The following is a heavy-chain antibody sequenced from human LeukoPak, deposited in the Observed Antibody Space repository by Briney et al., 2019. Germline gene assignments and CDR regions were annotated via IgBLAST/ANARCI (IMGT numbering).Heavy chain of an antibody. CDR1: GFTFSSYW. CDR2: MKQDGSEK. D-gene: IGHD3-9*01. Sequence: GGSLRLSCAASGFTFSSYWLSWVRQAPGKGLEWVANMKQDGSEKYYVDSVKGRFTISRDNAKNSLYLQMNSLRAEDTAVYYCARECYDILTGYFLFDYWGQGTLVTVSS. J-gene: IGHJ4*02. CDR3: ARECYDILTGYFLFDY. V-gene: IGHV3-7*03.